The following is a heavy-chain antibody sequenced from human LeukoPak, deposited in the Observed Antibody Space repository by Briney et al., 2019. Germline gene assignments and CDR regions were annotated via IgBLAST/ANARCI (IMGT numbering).Heavy chain of an antibody. J-gene: IGHJ4*02. CDR1: GFTFSSYW. Sequence: TGGSLRLSCTASGFTFSSYWMNWVHQAPGKGLEWVANIKQDGSEKYYVDSVKGRFTISRDNAKKSLYLQMNSLRAEDTAVYYCARETEMANLDYWGQGTLVTVSS. CDR3: ARETEMANLDY. CDR2: IKQDGSEK. D-gene: IGHD5-24*01. V-gene: IGHV3-7*04.